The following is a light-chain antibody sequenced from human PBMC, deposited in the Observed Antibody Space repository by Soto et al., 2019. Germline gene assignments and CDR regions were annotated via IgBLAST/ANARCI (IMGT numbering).Light chain of an antibody. J-gene: IGKJ1*01. CDR1: QGISTY. CDR2: GAS. CDR3: QHTRTTPRT. V-gene: IGKV1-39*01. Sequence: DIQMTQSPSSLFANVGDRVTITCRASQGISTYLHWYQQRPGKAPSLLIYGASNLHRGVPSRFSGHGSGTDFTLTISSLQPEDVSTYYCQHTRTTPRTFGQGTQVEIK.